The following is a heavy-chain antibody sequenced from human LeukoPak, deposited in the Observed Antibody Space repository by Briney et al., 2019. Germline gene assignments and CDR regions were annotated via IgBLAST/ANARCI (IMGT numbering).Heavy chain of an antibody. J-gene: IGHJ5*02. Sequence: PSETLSLTCTVSGGSISSYYWSWIRQPPGKGLEWIGSIYDSGSTYYNPSLKSRVTISVDTSKNQFSLKLNSVTAADTAVYYCARHYGPWGQGTLVTVSS. CDR3: ARHYGP. D-gene: IGHD3-16*01. V-gene: IGHV4-59*05. CDR2: IYDSGST. CDR1: GGSISSYY.